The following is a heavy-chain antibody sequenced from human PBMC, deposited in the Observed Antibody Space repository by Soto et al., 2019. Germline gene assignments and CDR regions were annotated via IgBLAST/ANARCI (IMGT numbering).Heavy chain of an antibody. CDR1: GFTFSNAW. D-gene: IGHD4-17*01. V-gene: IGHV3-15*01. CDR2: IKSKTDGVTT. Sequence: EVQLVESGGGLVKPGGSLRLSCAASGFTFSNAWMSWVRQAPGKGLEWVGRIKSKTDGVTTDYAAPGKGRFTISRDDSKNTLYLQMNSLKTEDTAVYYCTTVIGYGDYLPPRETDYWGRGTLVTVSS. CDR3: TTVIGYGDYLPPRETDY. J-gene: IGHJ4*02.